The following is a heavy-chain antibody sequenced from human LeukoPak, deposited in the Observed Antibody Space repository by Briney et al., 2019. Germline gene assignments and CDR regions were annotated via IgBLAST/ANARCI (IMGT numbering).Heavy chain of an antibody. V-gene: IGHV1-18*01. J-gene: IGHJ5*02. CDR3: ARNPEYCSSTSCYPNWFDP. CDR1: GYTFTSYG. D-gene: IGHD2-2*01. CDR2: ISAYNGNT. Sequence: ASVKVSRKASGYTFTSYGISWVRQAPGQGLEWMGWISAYNGNTNYAQKLQGRVTMTTDTSTSTAYMELRSLRSDDTAVYYCARNPEYCSSTSCYPNWFDPWGQGTLVTVSS.